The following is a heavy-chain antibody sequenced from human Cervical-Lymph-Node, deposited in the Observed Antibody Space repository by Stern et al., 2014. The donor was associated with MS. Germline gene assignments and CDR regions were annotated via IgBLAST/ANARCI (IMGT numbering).Heavy chain of an antibody. CDR1: GFIFSKAW. J-gene: IGHJ5*02. CDR2: IKPKTDGATT. V-gene: IGHV3-15*01. CDR3: TTDEVANFAH. Sequence: MQLVQSGGGLVKPGGSLRLSCAASGFIFSKAWMTWVRQAPGKGLEWVGRIKPKTDGATTNYSTPVQGRFTISRDDSKNTLFLHMNSLKTEDAAVYYCTTDEVANFAHWGQGILVTVSS.